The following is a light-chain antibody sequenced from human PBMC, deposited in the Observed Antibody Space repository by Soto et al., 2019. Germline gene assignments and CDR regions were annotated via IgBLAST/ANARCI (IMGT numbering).Light chain of an antibody. Sequence: EIVLTQSPGTLSLSPGERATLSCRASQSVSSSFLAWYQQKPGQAPRLLIYGASRRATGIPDRFSGSGSGTDFTLTISGLEPEEFAVYYCQQYGSSPWTFGQGTKVEIK. CDR3: QQYGSSPWT. V-gene: IGKV3-20*01. J-gene: IGKJ1*01. CDR2: GAS. CDR1: QSVSSSF.